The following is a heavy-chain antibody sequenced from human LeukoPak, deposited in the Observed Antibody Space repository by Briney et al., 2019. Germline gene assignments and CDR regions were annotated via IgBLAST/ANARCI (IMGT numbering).Heavy chain of an antibody. D-gene: IGHD6-19*01. J-gene: IGHJ4*02. CDR3: ALLAVASDFDY. V-gene: IGHV3-33*01. CDR1: GFTFSSYG. Sequence: PGGSLRLSCAASGFTFSSYGMHWVRQAPGKGLEWVAIIWYDGNNKYHADSVRGRFTISRDNSKNTLYLQMNSLRVEDTAVYYCALLAVASDFDYWGQGALVTVSS. CDR2: IWYDGNNK.